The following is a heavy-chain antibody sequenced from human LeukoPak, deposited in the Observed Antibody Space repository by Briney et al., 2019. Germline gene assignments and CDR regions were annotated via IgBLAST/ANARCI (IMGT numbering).Heavy chain of an antibody. CDR3: ARGFTNGGYYDSSGYYYFDY. CDR2: IYSGGST. D-gene: IGHD3-22*01. Sequence: QAGGSLRLSCAASGFTVSSNYMSWVRQAPGKGLEWVSVIYSGGSTYYADSVKGRFTISRDNSKNTLYLQMNSLRAEDTAVYYCARGFTNGGYYDSSGYYYFDYWGQGTLVTVSS. V-gene: IGHV3-66*01. J-gene: IGHJ4*02. CDR1: GFTVSSNY.